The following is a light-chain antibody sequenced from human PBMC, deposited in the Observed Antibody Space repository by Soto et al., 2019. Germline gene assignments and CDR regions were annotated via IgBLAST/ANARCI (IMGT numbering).Light chain of an antibody. CDR1: QSVSSSY. V-gene: IGKV3-20*01. Sequence: EIVLTQSPGTLSLSPGERATLSCRASQSVSSSYLAWYQHKPGQAPRLLIYVASSRATGIPDRFSGSGSGTDFTLTISRLEPEDFAVYYGQQYGSSLWTFGQGTKVDIK. CDR2: VAS. J-gene: IGKJ1*01. CDR3: QQYGSSLWT.